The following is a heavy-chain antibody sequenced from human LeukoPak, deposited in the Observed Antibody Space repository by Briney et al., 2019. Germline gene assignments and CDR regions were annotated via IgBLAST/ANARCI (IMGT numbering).Heavy chain of an antibody. CDR1: GGSISSSSYY. J-gene: IGHJ3*02. V-gene: IGHV4-39*07. Sequence: SQTLSLTCTVSGGSISSSSYYWGWIRQPPGKGLEWIGSIYYSGSTYYNPALKSRVTISVDTSKNQFSLKLSSVTAADTAVYYCARGYSYGDRDNAFDIWGQGTMVTVSS. CDR3: ARGYSYGDRDNAFDI. D-gene: IGHD5-18*01. CDR2: IYYSGST.